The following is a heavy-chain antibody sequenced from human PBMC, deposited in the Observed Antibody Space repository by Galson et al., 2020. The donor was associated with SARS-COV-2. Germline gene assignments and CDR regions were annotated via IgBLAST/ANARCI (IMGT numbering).Heavy chain of an antibody. CDR2: FDPEDGET. CDR1: GYTLTELS. V-gene: IGHV1-24*01. Sequence: ASVKVSCKVSGYTLTELSMHWVRQAPGKGLEWMGGFDPEDGETIYAQKFQGRVTMTEDTSTDTAYMELSSLRSEDTAVYYCATTSPYRNYDGLFDPWGQGTLVTVSS. CDR3: ATTSPYRNYDGLFDP. J-gene: IGHJ5*02. D-gene: IGHD4-4*01.